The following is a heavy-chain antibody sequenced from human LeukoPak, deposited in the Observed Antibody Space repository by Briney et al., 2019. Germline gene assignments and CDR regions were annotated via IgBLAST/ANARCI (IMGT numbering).Heavy chain of an antibody. CDR3: AKVQGPYCSGGSCFMDV. V-gene: IGHV3-23*01. J-gene: IGHJ6*03. Sequence: PGGSLRLSCAASGFTFSSYAMSWVRQAPGKGLEWVSVISGSGGSTYYADSVKGRFTISRDNSKSSLFLQMNSLRAEDTAVYYCAKVQGPYCSGGSCFMDVWGKGATVTVSS. D-gene: IGHD2-15*01. CDR1: GFTFSSYA. CDR2: ISGSGGST.